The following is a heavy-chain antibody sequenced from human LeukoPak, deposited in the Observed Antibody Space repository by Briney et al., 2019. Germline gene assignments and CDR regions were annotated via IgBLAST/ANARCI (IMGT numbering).Heavy chain of an antibody. CDR3: ARARSGRRIFSGGPRDAFDI. CDR1: GFTFSSYS. J-gene: IGHJ3*02. V-gene: IGHV3-21*01. CDR2: ISSSSSYI. Sequence: GGSLRLSCAASGFTFSSYSMNWVRQAPGKGLEWVSSISSSSSYIYYADSVKGRFTISRDNAKNSLYLQMNSLRAEDTAVYYCARARSGRRIFSGGPRDAFDIWGQGTMVTVSS. D-gene: IGHD2-15*01.